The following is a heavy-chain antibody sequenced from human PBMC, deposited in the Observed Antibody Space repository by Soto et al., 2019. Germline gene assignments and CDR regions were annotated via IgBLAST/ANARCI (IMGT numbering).Heavy chain of an antibody. CDR3: AKEGAAAGIFYFDY. J-gene: IGHJ4*02. CDR2: ISYDGSNK. V-gene: IGHV3-30*18. CDR1: GFTFSSYG. D-gene: IGHD6-13*01. Sequence: VGSLRLSCAASGFTFSSYGMHWVRQAPGKGLEWVAVISYDGSNKYYADSVKGRFTISRDNSKNTLYLQMNSLRAEDTAVYYCAKEGAAAGIFYFDYWGQGTLVTVSS.